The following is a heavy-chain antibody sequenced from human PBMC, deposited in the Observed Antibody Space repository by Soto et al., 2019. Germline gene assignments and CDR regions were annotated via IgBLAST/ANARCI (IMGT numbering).Heavy chain of an antibody. V-gene: IGHV1-46*03. CDR3: TRMSRSFDY. Sequence: QVLLEQSGAEVRRPGASVKISCQASGYPFSNYHMHWVRQAPGQGLEWMGMIDPDNGRTKFAQSLQGRVTMTRDTSTNSVYMELRALTSEDTAIYFCTRMSRSFDYWGQGSHVTVSS. CDR1: GYPFSNYH. CDR2: IDPDNGRT. J-gene: IGHJ4*02.